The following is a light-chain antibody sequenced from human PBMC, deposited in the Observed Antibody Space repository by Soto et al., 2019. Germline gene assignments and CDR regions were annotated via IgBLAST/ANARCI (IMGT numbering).Light chain of an antibody. J-gene: IGKJ2*01. Sequence: DIQMTQSPSTLSASVGGRVTITCRASQSISSWLAWYQQKPGKAPNLLIYKASSLESGVPSRFSGSGSGTEFTLTISSLQPDDFATYYCQQYNSYPYTFGQGTKLEIK. CDR2: KAS. CDR1: QSISSW. CDR3: QQYNSYPYT. V-gene: IGKV1-5*03.